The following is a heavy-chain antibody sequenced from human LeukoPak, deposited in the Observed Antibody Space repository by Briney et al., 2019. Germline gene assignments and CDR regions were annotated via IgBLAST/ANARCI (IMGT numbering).Heavy chain of an antibody. CDR3: ARVAVAGTVDV. Sequence: RPSETLSLTCTVSGDSISSGDYYWSWIRQPAGKGLEWIGRISSSGSTNYNPSLKSRVTISVDTSKNQFSLKLSSVTAADTAVYYCARVAVAGTVDVWGKGTTVTVSS. D-gene: IGHD1/OR15-1a*01. CDR2: ISSSGST. CDR1: GDSISSGDYY. J-gene: IGHJ6*04. V-gene: IGHV4-61*02.